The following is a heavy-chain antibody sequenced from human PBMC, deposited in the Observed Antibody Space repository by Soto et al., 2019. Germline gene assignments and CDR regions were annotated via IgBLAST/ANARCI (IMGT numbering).Heavy chain of an antibody. V-gene: IGHV1-18*01. CDR1: GYTFTSYG. CDR2: ISAYNGNT. J-gene: IGHJ6*02. Sequence: ASVKVSCKASGYTFTSYGISWVRQAPGQGLEWMGWISAYNGNTNYAQKLQGRVTMTTDTSTSTAYMELRSLRSDDTAVYYCASGGKYSGYDYYYYGMDVSGQGTTVTVSS. CDR3: ASGGKYSGYDYYYYGMDV. D-gene: IGHD5-12*01.